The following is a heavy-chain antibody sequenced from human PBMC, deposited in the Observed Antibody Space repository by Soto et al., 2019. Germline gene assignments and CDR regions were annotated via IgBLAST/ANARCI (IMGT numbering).Heavy chain of an antibody. D-gene: IGHD3-22*01. CDR2: IWYDGTNE. J-gene: IGHJ3*02. V-gene: IGHV3-33*01. Sequence: QVQLVESGGGVVQPGRSLRLSCAASGFTFSSYGMHWVRQAPGNALEWVEVIWYDGTNEDYPVSVKGQFTISRDNSKHTLYRQMNSLRAEDTAVYYCARDEAVGGYYPDDAFDIWGQGTMVTVSS. CDR3: ARDEAVGGYYPDDAFDI. CDR1: GFTFSSYG.